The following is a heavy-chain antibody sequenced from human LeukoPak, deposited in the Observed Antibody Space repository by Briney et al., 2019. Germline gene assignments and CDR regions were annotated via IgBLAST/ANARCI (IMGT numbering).Heavy chain of an antibody. CDR1: GFTFSSYS. D-gene: IGHD3-10*01. CDR3: ARVQYRFGELLIDY. CDR2: ISSSSSTI. Sequence: GGSLRLSCAASGFTFSSYSMNWVRQAPGKGLEWVSYISSSSSTIYYADSVKGRFTISRDNAKNSLYLQMNSLRAEDTAVYYCARVQYRFGELLIDYWGQGTLVTVSS. V-gene: IGHV3-48*04. J-gene: IGHJ4*02.